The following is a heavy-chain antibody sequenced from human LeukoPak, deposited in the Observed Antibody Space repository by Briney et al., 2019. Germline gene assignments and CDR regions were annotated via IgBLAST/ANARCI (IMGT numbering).Heavy chain of an antibody. CDR2: INHNGST. Sequence: SETLSLTCTVSGGSIRSYYWSWIRQPPGKGLEWIGEINHNGSTNYNPSLKSRVTISVDTSKNQFSLKLSSVTAADTAVYYCARAGSTGYLRWGQGTLVTVSS. J-gene: IGHJ4*02. D-gene: IGHD5-12*01. V-gene: IGHV4-34*01. CDR1: GGSIRSYY. CDR3: ARAGSTGYLR.